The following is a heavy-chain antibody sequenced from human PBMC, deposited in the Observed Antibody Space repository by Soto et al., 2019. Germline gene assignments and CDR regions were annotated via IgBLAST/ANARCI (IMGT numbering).Heavy chain of an antibody. Sequence: QLQLQESGPGLVKPSETLSLTCTVSGASIITDNYFWVWIRQSPRRGLELIGSISDSGRTYDNPSLQSRVTISIDASKNQFSLKLTSVTTADTAVYYCARRRASEYGGNHHPYYFDRWGQGALVTVSS. V-gene: IGHV4-39*01. J-gene: IGHJ4*02. CDR2: ISDSGRT. D-gene: IGHD4-17*01. CDR3: ARRRASEYGGNHHPYYFDR. CDR1: GASIITDNYF.